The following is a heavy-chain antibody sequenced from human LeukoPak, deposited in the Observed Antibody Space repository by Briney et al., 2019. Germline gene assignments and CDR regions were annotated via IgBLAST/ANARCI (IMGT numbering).Heavy chain of an antibody. V-gene: IGHV3-30-3*01. J-gene: IGHJ5*02. CDR2: ISYDGSNK. CDR3: ARDLPWFDP. Sequence: GGSLRLSCAASGFTFSSYAMHWVRQAPGKGLEWVAVISYDGSNKYYADSVKGRFTISRGNSKNTLYLQMNSLRAEDTAVYYCARDLPWFDPWSQGTLVTVSS. CDR1: GFTFSSYA.